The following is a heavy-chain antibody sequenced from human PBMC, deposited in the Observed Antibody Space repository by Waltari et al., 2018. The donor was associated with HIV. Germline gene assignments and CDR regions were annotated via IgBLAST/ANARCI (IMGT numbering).Heavy chain of an antibody. Sequence: QVRLHQWAAGLFKPSDTLSLPLAASGESLSGYHWAWIGQHPGKGLLWIGDIDDSWSVHHDPSLKSRVAMSVDTYKNQFSLKLRSVTAADTAVYYCAKKDLFGGTRGWFDPWGQGTSVVVSS. CDR2: IDDSWSV. V-gene: IGHV4-34*01. CDR1: GESLSGYH. D-gene: IGHD3-10*01. J-gene: IGHJ5*02. CDR3: AKKDLFGGTRGWFDP.